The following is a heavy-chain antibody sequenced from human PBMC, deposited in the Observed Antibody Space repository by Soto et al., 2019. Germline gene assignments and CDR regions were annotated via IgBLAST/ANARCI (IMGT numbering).Heavy chain of an antibody. CDR2: ISAYNGNT. Sequence: ASVKVSCKASGYTFTSYGISWVRQAPGQGLEWMGWISAYNGNTNYAQKLQGRVTMTTDTSTSTAYMELRSLRSDDTAVYYCARGSVHSNQAYYYYCMDVWGKGTTGTVSS. CDR3: ARGSVHSNQAYYYYCMDV. V-gene: IGHV1-18*01. CDR1: GYTFTSYG. D-gene: IGHD4-4*01. J-gene: IGHJ6*03.